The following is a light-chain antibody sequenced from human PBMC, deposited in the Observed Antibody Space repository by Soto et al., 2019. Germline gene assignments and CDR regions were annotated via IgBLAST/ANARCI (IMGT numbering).Light chain of an antibody. J-gene: IGKJ4*01. V-gene: IGKV1-39*01. CDR3: QQSYNAPLT. CDR2: AAS. Sequence: DIQMTQSPSSLSASVGDRVTITCRASQSINRYLNWYQQKPGKAPKLLIDAASSLQSGVPSRFSGSGSGTDFILTISRLQPEDFATYHCQQSYNAPLTFGGGTKVEIK. CDR1: QSINRY.